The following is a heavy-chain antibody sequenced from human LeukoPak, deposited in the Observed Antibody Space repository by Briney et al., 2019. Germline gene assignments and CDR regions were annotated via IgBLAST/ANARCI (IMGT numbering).Heavy chain of an antibody. J-gene: IGHJ6*02. CDR1: GFTFSSYA. D-gene: IGHD6-13*01. CDR2: ISYDGSNK. V-gene: IGHV3-30*04. Sequence: GRSLRLSCAASGFTFSSYAMHWVRQAPGKGLEWVAVISYDGSNKYYADSVKGRFTISRDNSKNTLYLQMNSLRAEDTAVYYCARGRDSSSWYTFYYYYGMDVWGQGTTVTVSS. CDR3: ARGRDSSSWYTFYYYYGMDV.